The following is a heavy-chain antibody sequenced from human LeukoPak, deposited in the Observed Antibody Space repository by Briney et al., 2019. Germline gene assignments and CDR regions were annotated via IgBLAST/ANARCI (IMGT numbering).Heavy chain of an antibody. D-gene: IGHD2-2*01. CDR2: ITPNLAIT. CDR1: GGTFSIYS. Sequence: SVKVSCKAAGGTFSIYSISWVRQAPGQGPGWLGRITPNLAITDYAQKFRGRVTLTADKSTSTVYMELGSLTSEDTAAYSCARDSALRCSSTSCYFDYWGQGTLVTVSS. J-gene: IGHJ4*02. CDR3: ARDSALRCSSTSCYFDY. V-gene: IGHV1-69*04.